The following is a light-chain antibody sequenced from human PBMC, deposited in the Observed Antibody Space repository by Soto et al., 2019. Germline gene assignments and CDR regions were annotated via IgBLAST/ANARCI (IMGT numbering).Light chain of an antibody. J-gene: IGLJ2*01. CDR2: DVS. CDR1: SSDVGGYNF. CDR3: SSYTSSSTLWV. Sequence: QSALTQPASVSGSPGQSITISCTGTSSDVGGYNFVSWYQQHPGKAPKLMIYDVSNRPSGVSNRFSGSKSGNTASLTISGLQAEDEADYYCSSYTSSSTLWVFGWGTKLTVL. V-gene: IGLV2-14*03.